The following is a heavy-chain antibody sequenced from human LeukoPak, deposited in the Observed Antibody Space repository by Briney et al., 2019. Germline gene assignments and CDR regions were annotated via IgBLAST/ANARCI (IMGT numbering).Heavy chain of an antibody. CDR3: ATEIRAVQDLYY. CDR1: GLTFSSSA. J-gene: IGHJ4*02. V-gene: IGHV3-21*01. Sequence: GGSLRLSCAASGLTFSSSAMNWVRQAPGKGLEWVPSITSGSTYMFYADAVKGRFTISRDDAKNSLYLQMNDLRAEDTAVYYCATEIRAVQDLYYWGQGTLVTVSS. D-gene: IGHD3-10*01. CDR2: ITSGSTYM.